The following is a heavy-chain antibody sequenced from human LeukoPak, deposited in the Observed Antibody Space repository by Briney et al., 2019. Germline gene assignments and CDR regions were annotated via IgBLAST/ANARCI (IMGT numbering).Heavy chain of an antibody. CDR1: GFTFDDYA. V-gene: IGHV3-9*01. D-gene: IGHD3-10*01. J-gene: IGHJ3*02. CDR3: TGGLWFGKLLRSSAFDI. Sequence: GGSLRLSCAASGFTFDDYAMHWVRQAPGKGLEWVSGISWNSGSIGYADSVKGRFTISRDNAKNSLYLQMNSLRAEDTALYYCTGGLWFGKLLRSSAFDIWGQGTMVTVSS. CDR2: ISWNSGSI.